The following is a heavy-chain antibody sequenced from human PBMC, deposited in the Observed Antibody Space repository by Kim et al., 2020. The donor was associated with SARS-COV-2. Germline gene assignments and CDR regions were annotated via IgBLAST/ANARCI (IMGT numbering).Heavy chain of an antibody. V-gene: IGHV1-18*04. CDR2: SSARDGNT. CDR3: ARGAYGDVSFDY. D-gene: IGHD4-17*01. J-gene: IGHJ4*02. Sequence: ASVKVSCKACGYMFTSYGFSWVRQAPGQGLEWLGWSSARDGNTKYGQKVQGRVIMTTDTSTNTAYMELWSLRSDDTAMYYCARGAYGDVSFDYWGQGTLV. CDR1: GYMFTSYG.